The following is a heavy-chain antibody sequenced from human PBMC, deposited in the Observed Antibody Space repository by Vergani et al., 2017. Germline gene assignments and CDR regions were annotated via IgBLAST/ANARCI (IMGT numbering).Heavy chain of an antibody. V-gene: IGHV1-2*02. CDR1: GYTFTDYF. CDR3: ARVGTSSSRDYFDY. Sequence: QVQLVQSGAEVKKPGASVKVSCNASGYTFTDYFMHWVRQAPGQGLEWMGWINPNSGGTNYAQKFQGRVTMTRDTSISTAYMELSNLRSDDTAVYYCARVGTSSSRDYFDYWGQGTLVTVSS. CDR2: INPNSGGT. D-gene: IGHD2-2*01. J-gene: IGHJ4*02.